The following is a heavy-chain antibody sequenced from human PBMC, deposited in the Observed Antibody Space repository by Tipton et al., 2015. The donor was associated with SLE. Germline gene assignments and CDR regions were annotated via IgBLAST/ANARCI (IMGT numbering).Heavy chain of an antibody. Sequence: LRLSCAASGFTFSSYAMSWVRQAPGKGLEWIGRIYTSGSTNYNPSLKSRVTISVDTSKNQFSLKLSSVTAADTAVYYCAREGVHFWSGSSYYYYYYMDVWGKGTTVTVSS. CDR1: GFTFSSYA. D-gene: IGHD3-3*02. CDR2: IYTSGST. J-gene: IGHJ6*03. CDR3: AREGVHFWSGSSYYYYYYMDV. V-gene: IGHV4-4*08.